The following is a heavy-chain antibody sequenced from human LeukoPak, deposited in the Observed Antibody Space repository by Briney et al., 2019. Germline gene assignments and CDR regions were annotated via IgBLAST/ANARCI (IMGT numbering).Heavy chain of an antibody. CDR3: ARDRTAEFDY. CDR1: GDSISNYY. D-gene: IGHD6-25*01. CDR2: TFDSGNT. V-gene: IGHV4-59*01. J-gene: IGHJ4*02. Sequence: PSETLSLTCTVSGDSISNYYWSWIRQPPGKGLEWIGYTFDSGNTKYNPSLGGRVTISADTSKNQFSLKLRSVTAADTAVYYCARDRTAEFDYWGQGTLVAVSS.